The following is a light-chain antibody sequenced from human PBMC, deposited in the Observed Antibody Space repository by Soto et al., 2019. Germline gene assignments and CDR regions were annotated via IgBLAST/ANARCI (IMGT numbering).Light chain of an antibody. V-gene: IGKV1-8*01. CDR2: AAT. CDR1: QAISSD. Sequence: AFPMTQSPSSLTAFTRAIVTVTCRESQAISSDLAWHQQKPEKASKLLIYAATSLQSVVPSMFSGSGSRTDFPLTISRLQSEDFATYYCQLYYSYPSTFGGGTKV. J-gene: IGKJ4*01. CDR3: QLYYSYPST.